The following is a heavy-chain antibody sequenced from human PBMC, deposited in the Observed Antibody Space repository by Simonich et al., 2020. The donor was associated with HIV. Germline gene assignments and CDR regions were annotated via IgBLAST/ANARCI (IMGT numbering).Heavy chain of an antibody. D-gene: IGHD2-2*01. Sequence: EVQLVESGGGLVKPGGSLRLSCAASGFTFSSYSMNWVRQAPGKGLEWVSSISSSSSYIYYADSVKGRFTISRYNAKNSRYRQRNSLRAEDTAVYYCARDGRKGSSTSCSDYWGQGTLVTVSS. CDR3: ARDGRKGSSTSCSDY. CDR1: GFTFSSYS. J-gene: IGHJ4*02. V-gene: IGHV3-21*01. CDR2: ISSSSSYI.